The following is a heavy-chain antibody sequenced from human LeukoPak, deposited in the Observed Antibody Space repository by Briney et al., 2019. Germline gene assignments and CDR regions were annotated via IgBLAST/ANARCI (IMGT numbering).Heavy chain of an antibody. D-gene: IGHD6-13*01. V-gene: IGHV4-39*01. CDR1: GDSMTSTSHY. Sequence: SETLSLTCTVSGDSMTSTSHYWGWIRQPPGKGLEWIGSIYYSGSTYYNPSLKSRVTISVDTSKNQFSLKLSSVTAADTAVYYCARCEIAAAGKAFDYWGQGTLVTVSS. CDR3: ARCEIAAAGKAFDY. J-gene: IGHJ4*02. CDR2: IYYSGST.